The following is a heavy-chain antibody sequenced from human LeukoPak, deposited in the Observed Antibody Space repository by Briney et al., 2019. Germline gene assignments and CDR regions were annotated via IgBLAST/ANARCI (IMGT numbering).Heavy chain of an antibody. CDR3: ARELSIAAAGTQGVFDP. CDR1: GGTFSSYA. J-gene: IGHJ5*02. V-gene: IGHV1-69*13. CDR2: IIPIFGTA. D-gene: IGHD6-13*01. Sequence: ASVKVPCKASGGTFSSYAISWVRQAPGQGLEWMGGIIPIFGTANYAQKFQGRVTITADESTSTAYMELSSLRSEDTAVYYCARELSIAAAGTQGVFDPWGQGTLVTVSS.